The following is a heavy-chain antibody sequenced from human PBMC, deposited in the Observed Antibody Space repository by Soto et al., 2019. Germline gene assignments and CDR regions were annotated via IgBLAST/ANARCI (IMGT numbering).Heavy chain of an antibody. D-gene: IGHD5-12*01. V-gene: IGHV2-5*02. Sequence: GSGPTLVNPTQTLTLTCNFSGFSLTNKGVGVGWIRQPPRKALEWLGIIYWDDDKRNTPSLNNRPPTTKDTSKNQVVLTMTNVDTGDTAIFFCAPPHANRGYDWGYAPGGKETRVTVSS. J-gene: IGHJ5*02. CDR2: IYWDDDK. CDR3: APPHANRGYDWGYAP. CDR1: GFSLTNKGVG.